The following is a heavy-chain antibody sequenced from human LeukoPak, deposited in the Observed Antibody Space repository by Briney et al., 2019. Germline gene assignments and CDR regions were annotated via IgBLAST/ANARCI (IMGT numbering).Heavy chain of an antibody. CDR3: ASIHSSGWYSENDY. J-gene: IGHJ4*02. CDR1: GGSFSGYY. CDR2: INHSGST. Sequence: KPSETLSLTCAVYGGSFSGYYWSWIRQPPGKGLEWIGEINHSGSTNYNPSLKSRVTISVDKSKNQFSLKLSSVTAADTAVYYCASIHSSGWYSENDYWGQGTLVTVSS. D-gene: IGHD6-19*01. V-gene: IGHV4-34*01.